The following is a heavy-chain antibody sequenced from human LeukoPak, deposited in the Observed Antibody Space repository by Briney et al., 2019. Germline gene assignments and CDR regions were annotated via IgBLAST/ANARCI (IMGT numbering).Heavy chain of an antibody. V-gene: IGHV6-1*01. Sequence: SQTLSLTSAISLDSVSSKSAASNWIRQSPSRCLEWLGRTYYRSKWYNDYAVSVKSRITINPDTSKNQFSLQLNSVTPEDTAVYYCARDEEQQLVGGFDYWGQGTLVTVSS. J-gene: IGHJ4*02. D-gene: IGHD6-13*01. CDR1: LDSVSSKSAA. CDR2: TYYRSKWYN. CDR3: ARDEEQQLVGGFDY.